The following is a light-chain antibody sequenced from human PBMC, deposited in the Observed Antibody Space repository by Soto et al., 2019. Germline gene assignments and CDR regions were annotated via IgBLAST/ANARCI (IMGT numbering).Light chain of an antibody. CDR1: QSISSY. V-gene: IGKV1-39*01. Sequence: DIQMTQSPSSLSSSVGYRFAITCLASQSISSYLNWYQQKPGKAPKLLIYAASSLQSGVPSRFSGSGSGTEFTLTISSLQPDDFATYYCQQYDSFSVTFGQGTKVDIK. CDR3: QQYDSFSVT. J-gene: IGKJ1*01. CDR2: AAS.